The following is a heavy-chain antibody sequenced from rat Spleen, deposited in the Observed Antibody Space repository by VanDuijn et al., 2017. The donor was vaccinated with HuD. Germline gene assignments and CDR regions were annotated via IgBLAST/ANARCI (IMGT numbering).Heavy chain of an antibody. Sequence: QVQLKESGPGLVQPSQTLSLTCTVSGFSLSNYGLIWVRQPPGKGLEWMGVIWGDGSTDFDSALKSRLTISRDTSKSQVFLKMNSLQTEDTAIYFCTRPNYGGYGVWGPGTMVTVSS. CDR3: TRPNYGGYGV. J-gene: IGHJ1*01. D-gene: IGHD1-11*01. CDR2: IWGDGST. CDR1: GFSLSNYG. V-gene: IGHV2-13*01.